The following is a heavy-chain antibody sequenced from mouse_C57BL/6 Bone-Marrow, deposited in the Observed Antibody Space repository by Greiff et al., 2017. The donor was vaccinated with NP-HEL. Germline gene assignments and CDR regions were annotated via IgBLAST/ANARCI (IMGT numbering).Heavy chain of an antibody. V-gene: IGHV5-9*01. J-gene: IGHJ2*01. D-gene: IGHD1-1*01. Sequence: EVHLVESGGGLVKPGGSLKLSCAASGFTFSSYTMSWVRQTPEKRLEWVATISGGGGNTYYPDSVKGRFTISRDNAKNTLYLQMSSLRSEDTALYYCARQDYGSSDYWGQGTTLTVSS. CDR2: ISGGGGNT. CDR3: ARQDYGSSDY. CDR1: GFTFSSYT.